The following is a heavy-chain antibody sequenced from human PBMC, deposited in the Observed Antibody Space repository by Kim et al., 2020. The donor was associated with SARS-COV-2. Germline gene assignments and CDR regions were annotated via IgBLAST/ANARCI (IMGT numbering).Heavy chain of an antibody. Sequence: GGSLRLSCAASGFTFDDYAMHWVRQAPGKDLEWVSGISWNSGSIGYADSVKGRFTISRDNAKNSLYLQMNSLRGEDTALYYCAKGATAMVDYFDYWGQGTLVTVSS. CDR1: GFTFDDYA. V-gene: IGHV3-9*01. D-gene: IGHD5-18*01. J-gene: IGHJ4*02. CDR2: ISWNSGSI. CDR3: AKGATAMVDYFDY.